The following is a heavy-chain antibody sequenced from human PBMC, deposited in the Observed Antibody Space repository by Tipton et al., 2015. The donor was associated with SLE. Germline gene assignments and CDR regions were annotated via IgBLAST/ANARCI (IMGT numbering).Heavy chain of an antibody. D-gene: IGHD5-18*01. CDR2: IYYGGTI. CDR1: GGSISSSSYY. J-gene: IGHJ2*01. CDR3: ARTAGRSVKLWYFDL. Sequence: TLSLTCTVSGGSISSSSYYWGWIRQPPGKGLEWIGSIYYGGTIYYNPSLKSRVTMSIDTSKNQFSLKLSSVTDVDTAVYYCARTAGRSVKLWYFDLWGRGTLVTVSS. V-gene: IGHV4-39*07.